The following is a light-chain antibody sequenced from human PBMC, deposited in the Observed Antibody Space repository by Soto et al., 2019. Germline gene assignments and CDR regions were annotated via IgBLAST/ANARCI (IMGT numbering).Light chain of an antibody. Sequence: DIPLTQSPSFLSVSVGDRVTITCRASQGISSSLAWYQQKPGKAPKVLIHAASTLQSGVPSRFSGSGSGTEFTLTISSLQPEDFATYYCQQLNSYQWTFGQGTKVEIK. CDR1: QGISSS. CDR2: AAS. V-gene: IGKV1-9*01. J-gene: IGKJ1*01. CDR3: QQLNSYQWT.